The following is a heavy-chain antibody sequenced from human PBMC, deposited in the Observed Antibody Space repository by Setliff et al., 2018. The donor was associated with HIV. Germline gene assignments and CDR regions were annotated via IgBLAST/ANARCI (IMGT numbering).Heavy chain of an antibody. CDR1: GYTFTGYY. CDR2: INPNSGGT. D-gene: IGHD6-13*01. V-gene: IGHV1-2*02. CDR3: ATDPGYSSTWYSESFQH. Sequence: ASVKVSCKASGYTFTGYYMHWVRQAPGQGLEWMGWINPNSGGTDYAQKLQGRVTMTRDTSISTAYMELSSLRSDDTAMYYCATDPGYSSTWYSESFQHWGQGTVVTVSS. J-gene: IGHJ1*01.